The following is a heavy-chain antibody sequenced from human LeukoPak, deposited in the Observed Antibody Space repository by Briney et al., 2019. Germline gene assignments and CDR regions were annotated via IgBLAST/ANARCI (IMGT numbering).Heavy chain of an antibody. CDR2: INHSGSS. J-gene: IGHJ6*04. CDR3: ARATSYDFWSGYQRGLMDV. D-gene: IGHD3-3*01. Sequence: SETLSLTCAVYGGSFSGYYWSWIRQPPGKGLECIGEINHSGSSNYNPSLKSRVTISVDTSKNQFSLKLSSVTAADTAVYYCARATSYDFWSGYQRGLMDVWGKGTTVTVSS. V-gene: IGHV4-34*01. CDR1: GGSFSGYY.